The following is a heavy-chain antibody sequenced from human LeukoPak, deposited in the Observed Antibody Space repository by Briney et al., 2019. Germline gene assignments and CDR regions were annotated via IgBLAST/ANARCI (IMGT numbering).Heavy chain of an antibody. D-gene: IGHD6-19*01. CDR3: AKRVLSVPVAGLDY. CDR1: GFTFGDYG. J-gene: IGHJ4*02. CDR2: IGSYNSDT. V-gene: IGHV3-23*05. Sequence: PGGSLRLSCAASGFTFGDYGMSWIREATGKGLEWLSTIGSYNSDTYYTESVKGRFTVSRDNSKNTLFLQMNSLRAEDTAIYFCAKRVLSVPVAGLDYWGQGTLVTVSP.